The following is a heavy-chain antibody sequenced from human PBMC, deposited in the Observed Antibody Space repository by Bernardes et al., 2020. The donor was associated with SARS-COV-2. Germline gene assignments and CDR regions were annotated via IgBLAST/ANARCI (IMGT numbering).Heavy chain of an antibody. J-gene: IGHJ4*02. Sequence: GGSLRLSCATSGFTFSNYWMSWVRQAPGKGLEWVANIKQDGSEKYYVDSVKGRFTISRDNAKNSLYLQMNSLRAEDTAVYYCARSFGGSYFDYWGQGTLVTVSS. CDR1: GFTFSNYW. CDR2: IKQDGSEK. CDR3: ARSFGGSYFDY. V-gene: IGHV3-7*03. D-gene: IGHD1-26*01.